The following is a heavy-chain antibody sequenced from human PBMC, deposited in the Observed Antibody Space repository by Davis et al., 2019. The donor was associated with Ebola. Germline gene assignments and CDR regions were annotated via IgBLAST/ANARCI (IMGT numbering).Heavy chain of an antibody. CDR1: GASIRTYY. J-gene: IGHJ3*02. Sequence: SETLSLTCNVSGASIRTYYWSWVRQPPGKGLEWIGYIYNSGSTNYNPSLRSRVTISADPSKNQFSLRLTSVTAADTGVYYCARDSSPRNLDIWGQGTLVTVSS. D-gene: IGHD1-14*01. CDR2: IYNSGST. V-gene: IGHV4-59*01. CDR3: ARDSSPRNLDI.